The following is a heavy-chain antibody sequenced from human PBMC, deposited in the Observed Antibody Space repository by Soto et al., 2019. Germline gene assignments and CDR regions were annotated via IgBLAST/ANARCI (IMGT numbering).Heavy chain of an antibody. D-gene: IGHD4-4*01. V-gene: IGHV1-69*13. CDR3: ARAVGTTDPFDY. CDR2: IIPIFGTA. J-gene: IGHJ4*02. CDR1: GGTFSSYA. Sequence: SVKVSCKDSGGTFSSYAMSWVRQAPGKGLEWMGGIIPIFGTANYAQKLQGRVTITADESTSTAYMELSSLRSEDTALYYCARAVGTTDPFDYLGQGTLVTVSS.